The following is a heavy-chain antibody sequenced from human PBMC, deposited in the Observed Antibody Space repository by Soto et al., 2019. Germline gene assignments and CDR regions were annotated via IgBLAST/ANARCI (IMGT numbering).Heavy chain of an antibody. CDR3: ARWVISAGPNYYRYLLAV. V-gene: IGHV5-51*01. Sequence: GESLKIPCKGSGYSFTSYWIGWVRQMPGKGLEWMGIIYPGDSDTRYSPSFQGQVTISADKSISTAYLQWSSLKASDTAMYYCARWVISAGPNYYRYLLAVSGQGTTVIVSS. CDR1: GYSFTSYW. D-gene: IGHD6-13*01. CDR2: IYPGDSDT. J-gene: IGHJ6*02.